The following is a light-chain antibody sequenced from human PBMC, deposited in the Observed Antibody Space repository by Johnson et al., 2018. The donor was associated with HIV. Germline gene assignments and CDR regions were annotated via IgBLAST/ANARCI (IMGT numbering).Light chain of an antibody. Sequence: QSALTQPPSVSAAPGQRVTISCFGSSSNIGNNYVSWYQHLPGTAPKLLIYENNKRPSGIPARFSGSKSGTSATLGITGLQTGDEADYYCGTWVGSLSACVFGTGTKVTVL. CDR3: GTWVGSLSACV. CDR1: SSNIGNNY. CDR2: ENN. J-gene: IGLJ1*01. V-gene: IGLV1-51*02.